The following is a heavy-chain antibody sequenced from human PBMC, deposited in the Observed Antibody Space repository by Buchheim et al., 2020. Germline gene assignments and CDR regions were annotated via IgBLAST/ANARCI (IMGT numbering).Heavy chain of an antibody. CDR2: ISGSGGST. D-gene: IGHD3-22*01. J-gene: IGHJ4*02. CDR1: GFTFSSYA. V-gene: IGHV3-23*01. Sequence: EVQLLESGGGLVQPGGSLRLSCAASGFTFSSYAMSWVRQAPGKGLEWVSAISGSGGSTYYADSVKGRFTISRDTSKNTLYLQSNSLRAEYTAVYYCAKDHPPKPSRITMIVVVITPRKFRYFDYWGKGT. CDR3: AKDHPPKPSRITMIVVVITPRKFRYFDY.